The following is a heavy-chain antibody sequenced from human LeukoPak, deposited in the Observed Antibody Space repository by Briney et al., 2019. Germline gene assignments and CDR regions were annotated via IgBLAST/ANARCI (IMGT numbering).Heavy chain of an antibody. CDR1: GFAFNNYA. D-gene: IGHD2-8*01. J-gene: IGHJ4*02. CDR2: IHGNDGRT. Sequence: GGSLRLSCAASGFAFNNYAMSWARQTPGKGLEWVARIHGNDGRTFYPDSVKGRFSISRDTSKNTVFLQMNSLRAEDTAVYYCARDDAVEGGYLDYWGQGTRVTVS. V-gene: IGHV3-23*01. CDR3: ARDDAVEGGYLDY.